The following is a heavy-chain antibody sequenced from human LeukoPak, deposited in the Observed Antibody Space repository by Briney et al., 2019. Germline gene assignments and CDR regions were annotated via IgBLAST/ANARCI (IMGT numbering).Heavy chain of an antibody. V-gene: IGHV4-59*01. CDR3: ARGRLRYFGIYDY. CDR2: IYYSGST. Sequence: PSETPSLTCTVSGGSISSYYWSWIRQPPGKGLEWIGYIYYSGSTNYNPSLKSRVTISVDTSKNQFSLKLSSVTAADTAVYYCARGRLRYFGIYDYWGQGTLVTVSS. D-gene: IGHD3-9*01. CDR1: GGSISSYY. J-gene: IGHJ4*02.